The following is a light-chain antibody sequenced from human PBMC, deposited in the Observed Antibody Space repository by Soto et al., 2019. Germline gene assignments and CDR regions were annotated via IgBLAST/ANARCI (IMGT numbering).Light chain of an antibody. CDR1: SSNIGSDF. CDR2: RNN. Sequence: QSVLTQPPSASGTPGQRVTISCSGSSSNIGSDFVYWYQQRPGAAPKLLIYRNNERPTGVPDRFSGSKSGTSASLAISGLRSEAEAIYYCAAWDDSISGVFGGGTQLTVL. V-gene: IGLV1-47*01. CDR3: AAWDDSISGV. J-gene: IGLJ7*01.